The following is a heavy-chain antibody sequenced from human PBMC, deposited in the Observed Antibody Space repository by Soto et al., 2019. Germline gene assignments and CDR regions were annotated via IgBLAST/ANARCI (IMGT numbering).Heavy chain of an antibody. D-gene: IGHD3-3*02. Sequence: SETLSLTCAVYGGSFSGYYWSWIRQPPGKGLEWIGEINHSGSTNYNPSLKSRVTISVDTSKNQFSLKLSSVTAADTAVYYCARDPWSGPQLAVDPWGQGTLATVSS. CDR1: GGSFSGYY. CDR2: INHSGST. CDR3: ARDPWSGPQLAVDP. J-gene: IGHJ5*02. V-gene: IGHV4-34*01.